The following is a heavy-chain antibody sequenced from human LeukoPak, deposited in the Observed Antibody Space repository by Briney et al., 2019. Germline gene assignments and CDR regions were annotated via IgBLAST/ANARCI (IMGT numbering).Heavy chain of an antibody. CDR1: GFTFSTYG. CDR2: ISNDGSHK. Sequence: PGGSLRLSCAASGFTFSTYGMHWVRQAPGRGLEWVSVISNDGSHKYYADSVRGRFNISRDNSKNTLYLQMTSLRADDTAVYYCASPGYSYGQYYYGMDVWGQGTTVTVSS. V-gene: IGHV3-30*03. J-gene: IGHJ6*02. CDR3: ASPGYSYGQYYYGMDV. D-gene: IGHD5-18*01.